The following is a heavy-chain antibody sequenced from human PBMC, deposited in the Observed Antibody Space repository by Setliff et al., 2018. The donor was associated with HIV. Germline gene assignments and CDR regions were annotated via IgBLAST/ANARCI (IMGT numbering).Heavy chain of an antibody. Sequence: GESLKISCKGSGYSFTSYWIGWVRQLPGKGLEWMGIFYPGDSDARYSPSFQGQITFSADKSVTTAYLQWSSLKASETAMYYCARQGVVATTKLDAFDIWGQGTMVTVSS. CDR1: GYSFTSYW. CDR3: ARQGVVATTKLDAFDI. D-gene: IGHD2-15*01. V-gene: IGHV5-51*01. CDR2: FYPGDSDA. J-gene: IGHJ3*02.